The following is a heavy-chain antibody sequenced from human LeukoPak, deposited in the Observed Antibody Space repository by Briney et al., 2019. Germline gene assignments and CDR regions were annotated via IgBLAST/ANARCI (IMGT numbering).Heavy chain of an antibody. Sequence: SETLSLTCTVSGGSISNSNCYWGWIRQPRGEGLEWIGSIYYTGTTYINPSRKSRFTISVDTTKNKFSLRLKYVTAGESAIYCCARHTFADYAPFDSWGRGTLVTVSS. CDR3: ARHTFADYAPFDS. CDR1: GGSISNSNCY. J-gene: IGHJ4*02. V-gene: IGHV4-39*01. CDR2: IYYTGTT. D-gene: IGHD4-17*01.